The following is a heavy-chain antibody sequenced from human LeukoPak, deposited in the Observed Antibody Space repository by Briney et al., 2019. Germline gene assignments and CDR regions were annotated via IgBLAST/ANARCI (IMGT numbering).Heavy chain of an antibody. CDR2: INHSGST. D-gene: IGHD3-10*01. Sequence: SETLSLTCTVSGGSISSSSYYWSWVRQPPGKGLEWIGEINHSGSTNYNPSLKSRVTISVDTSKNQFSLKLSSVTAADTAVYYCARTSGSGSYWNLPHYWGQGTLVTVSS. CDR1: GGSISSSSYY. V-gene: IGHV4-39*07. CDR3: ARTSGSGSYWNLPHY. J-gene: IGHJ4*02.